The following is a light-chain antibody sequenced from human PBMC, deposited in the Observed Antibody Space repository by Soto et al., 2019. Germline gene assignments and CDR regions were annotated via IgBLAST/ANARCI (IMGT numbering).Light chain of an antibody. CDR1: QSVSNN. CDR2: YAS. J-gene: IGKJ5*01. CDR3: QQYNNWPPIT. V-gene: IGKV3-15*01. Sequence: EIMMTQSPATLSVSPGERATLSCRASQSVSNNVAWYQQKPGQAPRLLIYYASTRATGIPARFSGSGSGTEFNLTISSLQSEDFALYYGQQYNNWPPITFGQGTRLEIK.